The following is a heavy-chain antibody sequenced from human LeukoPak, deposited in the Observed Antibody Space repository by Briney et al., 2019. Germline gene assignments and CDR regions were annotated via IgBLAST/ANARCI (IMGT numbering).Heavy chain of an antibody. CDR3: ARVQYYDFWSGSDY. CDR2: ISAYNGNT. J-gene: IGHJ4*02. Sequence: ASVKVSCKASGYTFTSYGISWVRQAPGQGLEWMGWISAYNGNTNYAQKLQGRVTMTTDTSTSTAYMELRSLRSDDTAVCYCARVQYYDFWSGSDYWGQGTLVTVSS. V-gene: IGHV1-18*01. CDR1: GYTFTSYG. D-gene: IGHD3-3*01.